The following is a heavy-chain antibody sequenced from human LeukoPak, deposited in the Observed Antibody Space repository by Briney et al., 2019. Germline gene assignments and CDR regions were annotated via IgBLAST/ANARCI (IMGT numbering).Heavy chain of an antibody. V-gene: IGHV3-53*01. CDR1: GFNVSNNY. CDR2: IYSSGST. J-gene: IGHJ4*02. Sequence: GGSLRLSCAASGFNVSNNYMTWVRQAPGKGLEWVSLIYSSGSTYYADSVKGRFTISRDNSKNTLYLQVNSLRAEDTAVYYCARHTYYYDSSGHHFDYWGQGTLVTVSS. CDR3: ARHTYYYDSSGHHFDY. D-gene: IGHD3-22*01.